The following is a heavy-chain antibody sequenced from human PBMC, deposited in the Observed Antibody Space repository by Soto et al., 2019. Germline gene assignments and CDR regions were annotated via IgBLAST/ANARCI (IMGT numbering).Heavy chain of an antibody. V-gene: IGHV3-21*01. J-gene: IGHJ5*02. Sequence: GGSLRLSCAASGFTFSSYSMNWVRQAPGKGLEWVSSISSSSSYTYYADSVKGRFTISRDNAKNSLYLQMNSLRAEDTAVYYCARERGNTYSSSWYYWFDPWGQGTLVTVSS. CDR2: ISSSSSYT. CDR1: GFTFSSYS. CDR3: ARERGNTYSSSWYYWFDP. D-gene: IGHD6-13*01.